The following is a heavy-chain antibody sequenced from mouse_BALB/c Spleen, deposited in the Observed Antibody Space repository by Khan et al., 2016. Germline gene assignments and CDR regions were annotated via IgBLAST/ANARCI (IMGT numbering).Heavy chain of an antibody. J-gene: IGHJ2*01. V-gene: IGHV3-2*02. CDR2: ISYSGST. CDR3: DRTARIKY. Sequence: EVQLQESGPGLVKPSQSLSLTCTVTGYSITSGYGWNWIRQFPGNKLEWMGYISYSGSTNYNPSLKSRIAITRDTSKNPFFLQLNSVTTEDTATYYCDRTARIKYWGQGTTLTVSS. D-gene: IGHD1-2*01. CDR1: GYSITSGYG.